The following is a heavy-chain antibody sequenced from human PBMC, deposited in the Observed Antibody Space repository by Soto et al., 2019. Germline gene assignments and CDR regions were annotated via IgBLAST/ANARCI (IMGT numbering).Heavy chain of an antibody. CDR2: IKQDGSEK. D-gene: IGHD4-17*01. CDR3: ARQIYDYGDYAPTGYYY. CDR1: GFTFSSYW. V-gene: IGHV3-7*05. J-gene: IGHJ4*02. Sequence: GGSLRLSCAASGFTFSSYWMSWVRQAPGKGLEWVANIKQDGSEKYYVDSVKGRFTISRDNAKNSLYLQMNSLRAEDTAVYYCARQIYDYGDYAPTGYYYWGQGTLVTVSS.